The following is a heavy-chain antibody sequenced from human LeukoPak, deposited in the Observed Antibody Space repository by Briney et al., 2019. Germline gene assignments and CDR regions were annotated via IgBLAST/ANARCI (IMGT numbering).Heavy chain of an antibody. CDR3: ARLSVYYQALDV. V-gene: IGHV4-4*09. Sequence: SETLSLTCTVSGGSISRYYWGWIRQPPGKGLGWIGYIYTSGSTNYNPSLKSRVTISVDTFKNQFSLKLSSVTAADTAVYYCARLSVYYQALDVWGKGTTVTVSS. J-gene: IGHJ6*04. D-gene: IGHD3-10*01. CDR2: IYTSGST. CDR1: GGSISRYY.